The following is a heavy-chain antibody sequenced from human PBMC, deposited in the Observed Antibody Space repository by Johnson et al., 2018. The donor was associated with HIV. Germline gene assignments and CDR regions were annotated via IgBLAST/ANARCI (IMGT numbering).Heavy chain of an antibody. CDR3: ARAGYYYDSSGICIPQDAFDI. CDR2: ISYDGNIK. Sequence: VQLVESGGGVVQPGRSLRLSCAPSGFTFSSYAMHWVRQAPGKGLEWVAVISYDGNIKYYADSVKGRFTISRDNSKNTLYLQMNSLRAEDTAVYYCARAGYYYDSSGICIPQDAFDIWGQGTMVTVSS. V-gene: IGHV3-30-3*01. J-gene: IGHJ3*02. D-gene: IGHD3-22*01. CDR1: GFTFSSYA.